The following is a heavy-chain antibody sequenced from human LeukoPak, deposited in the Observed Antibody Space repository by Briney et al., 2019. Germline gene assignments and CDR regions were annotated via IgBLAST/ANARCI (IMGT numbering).Heavy chain of an antibody. CDR2: IYYSGST. CDR1: GGSISSSSYY. D-gene: IGHD3-3*01. V-gene: IGHV4-39*01. Sequence: PSETLSLTCTVSGGSISSSSYYWGWIRQPPWKGLEWIRSIYYSGSTYYNPSLKSRVTISVDTSKNQFSLKLSSVTAADTAVYYCARQARITIFGVANWFDPWGQGTLVTVSS. CDR3: ARQARITIFGVANWFDP. J-gene: IGHJ5*02.